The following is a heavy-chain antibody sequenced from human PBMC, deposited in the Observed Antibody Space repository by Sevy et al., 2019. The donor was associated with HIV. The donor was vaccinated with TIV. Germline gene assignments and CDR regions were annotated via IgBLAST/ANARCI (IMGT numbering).Heavy chain of an antibody. J-gene: IGHJ4*02. V-gene: IGHV3-23*01. CDR2: IRGSGGST. D-gene: IGHD3-22*01. CDR3: AKTTTMIVVVIPPDY. Sequence: GGSLRLSCAASGFTFSSYAMSWVRQAPGKGLEWVSAIRGSGGSTYYADSVKGRFTISRDNSKNTLYLQMNSLRAEDTAVYYCAKTTTMIVVVIPPDYWGQGTLVTVSS. CDR1: GFTFSSYA.